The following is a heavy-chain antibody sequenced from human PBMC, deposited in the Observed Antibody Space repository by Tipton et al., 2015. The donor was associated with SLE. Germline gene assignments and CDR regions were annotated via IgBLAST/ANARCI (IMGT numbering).Heavy chain of an antibody. D-gene: IGHD3-22*01. CDR2: IYYSGST. Sequence: TLSLTCTASGGSISSGGYYWSWIRQHPGKGLEWIGYIYYSGSTYYNPSLKSRVTISVDTSKNQFSLKLSSVTAADTAVYYCARGGLYETSAYSVGFDIWGQGTLVTVSP. CDR1: GGSISSGGYY. V-gene: IGHV4-31*03. CDR3: ARGGLYETSAYSVGFDI. J-gene: IGHJ3*02.